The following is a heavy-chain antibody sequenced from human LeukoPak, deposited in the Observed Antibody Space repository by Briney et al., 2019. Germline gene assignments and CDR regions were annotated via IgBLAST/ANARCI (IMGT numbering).Heavy chain of an antibody. CDR2: VSQDGSEK. D-gene: IGHD3-22*01. CDR1: GFTFSTYP. J-gene: IGHJ4*02. V-gene: IGHV3-30-3*01. Sequence: GGPLRLPCAASGFTFSTYPMHWVRQGPAKGLEWVAVVSQDGSEKHYADPVKGRFTISRDNSRNTLFLQMDSLRAEDTAFYYCAREGSSGFYPHWGQGILVTVSS. CDR3: AREGSSGFYPH.